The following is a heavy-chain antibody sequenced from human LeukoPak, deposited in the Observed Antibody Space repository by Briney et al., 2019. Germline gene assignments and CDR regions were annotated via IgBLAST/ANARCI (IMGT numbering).Heavy chain of an antibody. D-gene: IGHD2-21*02. CDR3: VREDTPATANY. CDR2: ISGGGDIT. V-gene: IGHV3-23*01. Sequence: QPGGSLRLSCAASGFNFANHAMSWVRQTAGKGLEWVSAISGGGDITYYADSVKGRFTISRDNSKDTLFLHMHSLRPGDTAVYYCVREDTPATANYWGQGTLVTVSS. CDR1: GFNFANHA. J-gene: IGHJ4*02.